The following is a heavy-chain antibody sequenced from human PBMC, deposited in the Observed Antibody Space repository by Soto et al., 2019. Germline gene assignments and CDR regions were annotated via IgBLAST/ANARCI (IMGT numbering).Heavy chain of an antibody. CDR1: GASISSSSYY. D-gene: IGHD3-22*01. CDR3: ASLYSSYYDSSGYYYFDGMDV. J-gene: IGHJ6*02. V-gene: IGHV4-39*01. CDR2: IYYSGST. Sequence: SETLSLTCTVSGASISSSSYYWGWIRQPPGKGLEWIGSIYYSGSTYYNPSLKSRVTISVDTSKNQFSLKLSSVTAADTALYYCASLYSSYYDSSGYYYFDGMDVWGQGTTVTVSS.